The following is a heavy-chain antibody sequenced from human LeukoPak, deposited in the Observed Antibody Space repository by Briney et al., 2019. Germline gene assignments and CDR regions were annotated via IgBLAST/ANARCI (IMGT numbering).Heavy chain of an antibody. J-gene: IGHJ5*02. V-gene: IGHV4-34*01. CDR2: INHSGST. Sequence: SETLSLTCAVYGGSFSGYYWSWIRQPPGKGLEWIGEINHSGSTNYNPSLKSRVTISVGTSKNQFSLKLSSVTAADTAVYYCARRVAGWGYNWFDPWGQGTLVTVSS. D-gene: IGHD6-19*01. CDR3: ARRVAGWGYNWFDP. CDR1: GGSFSGYY.